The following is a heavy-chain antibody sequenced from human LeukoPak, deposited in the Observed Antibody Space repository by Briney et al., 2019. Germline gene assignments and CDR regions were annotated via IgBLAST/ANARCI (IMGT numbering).Heavy chain of an antibody. Sequence: GSLRLSCAASGFTVSSNYMSWVRQAPGKGLEWIGSIYYSGSTYYNPSLKSRVTISVDTSKNQFSLKLSSVTAADTAVYYCATKWELPPFDYWGQGTLVTVSS. V-gene: IGHV4-39*07. J-gene: IGHJ4*02. CDR1: GFTVSSNY. CDR2: IYYSGST. D-gene: IGHD1-26*01. CDR3: ATKWELPPFDY.